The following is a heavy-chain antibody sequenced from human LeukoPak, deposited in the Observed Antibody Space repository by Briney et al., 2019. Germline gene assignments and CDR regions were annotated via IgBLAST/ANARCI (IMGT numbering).Heavy chain of an antibody. CDR2: ISGSGGST. CDR3: AKSMRIAAAGTGVDY. Sequence: GGSLRLSCAASGFTFSSYAMSWVRQAPGKGLEWVSAISGSGGSTYYADSVKGRFTISRDNSKNMLYLQMNSLRAEDTAVYYCAKSMRIAAAGTGVDYWGQGTLVTVSS. D-gene: IGHD6-13*01. J-gene: IGHJ4*02. V-gene: IGHV3-23*01. CDR1: GFTFSSYA.